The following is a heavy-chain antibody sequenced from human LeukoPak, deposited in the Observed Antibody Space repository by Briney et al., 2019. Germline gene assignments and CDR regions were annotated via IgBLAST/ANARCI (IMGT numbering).Heavy chain of an antibody. J-gene: IGHJ4*02. V-gene: IGHV3-30-3*01. CDR2: MSYDGSNK. CDR1: GFTFSSYA. Sequence: PGGSLRLSCAASGFTFSSYAMHWVRQAPGKGLEWVAVMSYDGSNKYYADSVKGRFTISRDNSKNTLYLQMNSLRAEDTAVYYCARDSLKLERRYYFDYWGQGTLVTVSS. D-gene: IGHD1-1*01. CDR3: ARDSLKLERRYYFDY.